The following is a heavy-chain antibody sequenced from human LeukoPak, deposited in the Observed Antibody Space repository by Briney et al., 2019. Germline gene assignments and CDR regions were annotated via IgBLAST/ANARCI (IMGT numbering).Heavy chain of an antibody. D-gene: IGHD2-2*01. CDR2: IYYSGST. Sequence: SQTLSLTCTVSGGFINSGDYYWSWIRQPPGKGLEWIEYIYYSGSTYYNPSLKSRVTISVDTSKNQFSLKLSSVTAADTAVYYCARAPLYCSSTSCHHSTYYYYYGMDVWGQGTTVTVSS. V-gene: IGHV4-30-4*01. CDR1: GGFINSGDYY. J-gene: IGHJ6*02. CDR3: ARAPLYCSSTSCHHSTYYYYYGMDV.